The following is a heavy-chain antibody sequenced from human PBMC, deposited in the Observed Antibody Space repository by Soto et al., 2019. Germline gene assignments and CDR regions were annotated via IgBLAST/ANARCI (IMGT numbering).Heavy chain of an antibody. D-gene: IGHD3-9*01. Sequence: ASVKVSCKASGGTFSSYAISWVRQAPGQGLEWMGGIIPIFGTANYAQKFQGRVTITADESTSTAYMELSSLRSEDTAVYYCARRSSPEGDILTGPVGAGYYYYGMDVWGQGTKVTVSS. V-gene: IGHV1-69*13. J-gene: IGHJ6*02. CDR3: ARRSSPEGDILTGPVGAGYYYYGMDV. CDR1: GGTFSSYA. CDR2: IIPIFGTA.